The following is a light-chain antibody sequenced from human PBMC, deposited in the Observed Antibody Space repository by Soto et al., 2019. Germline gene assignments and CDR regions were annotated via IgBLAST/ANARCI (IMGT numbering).Light chain of an antibody. J-gene: IGLJ2*01. CDR1: SSNIGAGYD. V-gene: IGLV1-40*01. CDR2: GNS. CDR3: QSYDSSLAGSVV. Sequence: QSVLTQPPSVSGAPGQRVTISCTGSSSNIGAGYDVHWYQQVPGTAPKLLIFGNSDRPSGVPDRFSGSKSGTSASLAISGLQAEDEAEYYCQSYDSSLAGSVVFGGGTMLTVL.